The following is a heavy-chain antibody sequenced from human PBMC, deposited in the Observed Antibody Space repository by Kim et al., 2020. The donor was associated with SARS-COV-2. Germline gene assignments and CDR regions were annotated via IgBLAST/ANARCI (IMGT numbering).Heavy chain of an antibody. CDR2: T. Sequence: TKYSQKFQGRVTITRDTAASTAYMELSSLRSEDTAVYYCARRTAMLAFDPWGQGTLVTVSS. J-gene: IGHJ5*02. D-gene: IGHD5-18*01. V-gene: IGHV1-3*01. CDR3: ARRTAMLAFDP.